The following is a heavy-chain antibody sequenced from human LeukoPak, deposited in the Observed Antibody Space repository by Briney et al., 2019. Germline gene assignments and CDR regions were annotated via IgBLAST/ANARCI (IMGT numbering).Heavy chain of an antibody. J-gene: IGHJ4*02. V-gene: IGHV3-33*01. CDR3: ARDRNNNFFDY. D-gene: IGHD1-14*01. CDR1: GFIFANSG. Sequence: GGSLRLSCAASGFIFANSGMRWVRQAPGKGLEWVAFIWYDGTKEYYADSVKGRFTVSRDNVNNTLYLHMNSLRAEDTARYYCARDRNNNFFDYCGQGNLLTVSS. CDR2: IWYDGTKE.